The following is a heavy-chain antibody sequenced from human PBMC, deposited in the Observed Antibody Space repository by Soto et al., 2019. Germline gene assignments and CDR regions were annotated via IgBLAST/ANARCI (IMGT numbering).Heavy chain of an antibody. CDR3: AHIPNYYQYDWFDP. J-gene: IGHJ5*02. Sequence: QITLKESGPTLVKPTQTLTLTCTFSGFSLTTRGVGVGWIRQPPGKALECLALIYWGDDKRYSPSLQSRLSITKDTSKTQVVLTMTNVDPVDTATYYCAHIPNYYQYDWFDPWGQGTLVSVSS. CDR1: GFSLTTRGVG. D-gene: IGHD3-16*01. V-gene: IGHV2-5*02. CDR2: IYWGDDK.